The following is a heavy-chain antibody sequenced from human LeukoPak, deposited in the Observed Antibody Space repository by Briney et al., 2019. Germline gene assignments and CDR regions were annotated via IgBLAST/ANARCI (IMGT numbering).Heavy chain of an antibody. Sequence: SETLSLTCTVSGGSISTYYWSWMRQPPGRGLEWIGYIYYSGSTNHNPSLQSRVTISVDTSKNQFSLKLSSVTAADTAVYYCARGSPNDFWSGYSPFDYWGQGTLVTVSS. D-gene: IGHD3-3*01. J-gene: IGHJ4*02. CDR1: GGSISTYY. CDR2: IYYSGST. V-gene: IGHV4-59*12. CDR3: ARGSPNDFWSGYSPFDY.